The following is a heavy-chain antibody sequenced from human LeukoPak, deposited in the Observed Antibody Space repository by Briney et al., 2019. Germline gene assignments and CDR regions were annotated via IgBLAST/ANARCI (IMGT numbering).Heavy chain of an antibody. D-gene: IGHD3-22*01. CDR2: ISSSSSYI. CDR1: GFTFSSYT. J-gene: IGHJ4*02. CDR3: ARDKRGDYYDSSGYYFHY. V-gene: IGHV3-21*01. Sequence: PGGSLRLSCAASGFTFSSYTMNWVRQAPGKGLEWVSSISSSSSYIYYADSVKGRFTISRDNAKNSLYLQMNSLRAEDTAVYYCARDKRGDYYDSSGYYFHYWGQGTLVTVSS.